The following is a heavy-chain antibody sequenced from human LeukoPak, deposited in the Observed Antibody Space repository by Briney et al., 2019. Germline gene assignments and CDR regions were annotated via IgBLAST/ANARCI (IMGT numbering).Heavy chain of an antibody. CDR1: GFPFSTYA. CDR2: ISHEEINK. J-gene: IGHJ4*02. Sequence: PGGSLRLSFAASGFPFSTYAMHWVRQAPGKGLEWVAVISHEEINKFYADSVKGRFSISRDNSKNTLDLQMNSLRAEDTAVYYCARAFRGSGSFFFDYWGQGTLVTVSS. V-gene: IGHV3-30*14. D-gene: IGHD1-26*01. CDR3: ARAFRGSGSFFFDY.